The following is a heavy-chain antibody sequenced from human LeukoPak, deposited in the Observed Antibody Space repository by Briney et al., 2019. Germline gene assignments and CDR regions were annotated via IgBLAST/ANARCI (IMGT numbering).Heavy chain of an antibody. CDR2: INIDGSNT. CDR3: ARSLGGAYDY. V-gene: IGHV3-74*01. J-gene: IGHJ4*02. Sequence: GGSLRLSCAASGFPFSSYWMHWVRHAPGKGLVWVSRINIDGSNTNYADSVKGRFTISRDNAKNTLYLQMDSLRAEETAVYYCARSLGGAYDYWGQGTLVTVSS. CDR1: GFPFSSYW. D-gene: IGHD1-26*01.